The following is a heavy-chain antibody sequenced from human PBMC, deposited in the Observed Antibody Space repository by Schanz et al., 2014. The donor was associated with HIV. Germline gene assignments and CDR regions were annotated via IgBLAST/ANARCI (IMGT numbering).Heavy chain of an antibody. CDR2: ISGGGGST. CDR1: GFTFRSYA. Sequence: EVQLLESGGGLVQPGGSLRLSCAASGFTFRSYAMSWVRQAPGKGLEWVSAISGGGGSTYYADSVKGRFTISRDNSKNTLYLQMNSLRAEDTAVHYCVKGIGGNWGNWFDPWGQGTLVTVSS. V-gene: IGHV3-23*01. J-gene: IGHJ5*02. D-gene: IGHD7-27*01. CDR3: VKGIGGNWGNWFDP.